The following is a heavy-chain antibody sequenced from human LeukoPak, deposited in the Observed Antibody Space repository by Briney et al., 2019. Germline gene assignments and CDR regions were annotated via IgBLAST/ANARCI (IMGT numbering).Heavy chain of an antibody. CDR3: ARDGCGGDCSWFDP. CDR2: IYYSGST. CDR1: GGSISSSSYY. Sequence: PSETLSLTCTVSGGSISSSSYYWGWIRQPPGKGLEWIGSIYYSGSTYYNPSLKSRVTISVDTSKNQFSLKLSSVTAADTAVYYCARDGCGGDCSWFDPWGQGTLVTVSS. D-gene: IGHD2-21*02. J-gene: IGHJ5*02. V-gene: IGHV4-39*07.